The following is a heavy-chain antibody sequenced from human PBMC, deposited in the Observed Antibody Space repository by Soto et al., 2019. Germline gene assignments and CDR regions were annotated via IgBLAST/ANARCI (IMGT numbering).Heavy chain of an antibody. CDR1: GFTFSSYG. CDR3: AKDSIRYTVGYYYYGMDV. D-gene: IGHD3-9*01. Sequence: HPGGSLRLSCAASGFTFSSYGMHWVRQAPGKGLEWVAVISYDGSNKYYADSVKGRFTISRDNSKNTLYLQMNSLRAEDTAVFFYAKDSIRYTVGYYYYGMDVWGQGTTVTVSS. CDR2: ISYDGSNK. J-gene: IGHJ6*02. V-gene: IGHV3-30*18.